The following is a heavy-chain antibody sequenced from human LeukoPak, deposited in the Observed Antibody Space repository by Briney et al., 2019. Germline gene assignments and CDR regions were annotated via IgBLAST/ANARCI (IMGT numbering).Heavy chain of an antibody. CDR2: ISWNSGSI. V-gene: IGHV3-9*03. CDR1: GFTFDDYA. J-gene: IGHJ3*02. Sequence: GGSLRLSCAASGFTFDDYAMHWVRQAPGKGLEWVSGISWNSGSIGYADSVKGRFTISRDNAKNSLHLQMNSLRAEDMALYYCAKGEMATTPFAFDIWGQGTMVTVSS. D-gene: IGHD5-24*01. CDR3: AKGEMATTPFAFDI.